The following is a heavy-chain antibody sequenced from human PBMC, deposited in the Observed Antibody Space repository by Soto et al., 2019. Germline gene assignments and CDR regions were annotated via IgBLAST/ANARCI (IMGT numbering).Heavy chain of an antibody. CDR2: ISYDGSNK. V-gene: IGHV3-30*18. D-gene: IGHD3-3*01. J-gene: IGHJ6*02. Sequence: PGGSLRLSCAVSGFTFSSYGMHWVRQAPGKGLEWVAVISYDGSNKYYADCVKGRFTISRDNSKNTLYLQMNSLRAEDTAVYYCAKDQVPDYDFGHLHYGMDVWGQGTTVTVSS. CDR1: GFTFSSYG. CDR3: AKDQVPDYDFGHLHYGMDV.